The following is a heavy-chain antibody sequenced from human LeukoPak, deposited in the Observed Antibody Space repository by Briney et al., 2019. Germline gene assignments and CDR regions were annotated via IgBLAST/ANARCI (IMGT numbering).Heavy chain of an antibody. CDR3: ARARERLNNPVFDY. V-gene: IGHV1-69*06. CDR2: IIPIFGTA. CDR1: GGTFSSYA. Sequence: GASVKVSCKASGGTFSSYAISWVRQAPGQGLEWMGGIIPIFGTANYAQKFQGRVTITADKSTSTAYMELSSLRSEDTAVYYCARARERLNNPVFDYWGQGTLVTVSS. D-gene: IGHD1/OR15-1a*01. J-gene: IGHJ4*02.